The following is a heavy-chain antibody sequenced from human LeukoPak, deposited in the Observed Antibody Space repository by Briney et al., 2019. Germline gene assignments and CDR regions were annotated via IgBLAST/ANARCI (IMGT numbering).Heavy chain of an antibody. Sequence: SETLSLTCAVYGVSFSGYYWSWIRQPPGKGLEWIGEINHSGSTNYNPSLKSRVTISVDTSKNQFSLKLSSVTAADTAVYYCARPRYYGSGSYNYWGQGTLVTVSS. CDR2: INHSGST. J-gene: IGHJ4*02. CDR3: ARPRYYGSGSYNY. V-gene: IGHV4-34*01. D-gene: IGHD3-10*01. CDR1: GVSFSGYY.